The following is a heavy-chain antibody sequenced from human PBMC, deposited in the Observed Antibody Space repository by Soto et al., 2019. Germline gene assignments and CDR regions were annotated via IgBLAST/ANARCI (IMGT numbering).Heavy chain of an antibody. Sequence: QEQVVQSGPAMKEPGSSVKVSCRASGIMSSGYGFTWVRQAPGQGLEWVGRINPILDSTHYAQNLQGRVSLSVDKSRDTAYLEVTSLRLEDTAIYFCATMQRARLDSWGRGTVVTVAS. CDR3: ATMQRARLDS. V-gene: IGHV1-69*09. CDR1: GIMSSGYG. J-gene: IGHJ4*02. D-gene: IGHD6-25*01. CDR2: INPILDST.